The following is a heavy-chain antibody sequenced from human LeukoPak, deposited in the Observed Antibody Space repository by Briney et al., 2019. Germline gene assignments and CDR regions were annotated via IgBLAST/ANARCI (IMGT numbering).Heavy chain of an antibody. V-gene: IGHV4-59*08. J-gene: IGHJ5*02. CDR1: GGSIITYY. CDR2: IFYSGST. Sequence: SETLSLTCTVSGGSIITYYWSWIRQPPGKELEWIGYIFYSGSTNYNPSLKSRVTVSVDTFRDQFSLKLTSVTAADTAVYYCARHASAAGTFDRWGQGTLVTVSS. CDR3: ARHASAAGTFDR. D-gene: IGHD6-13*01.